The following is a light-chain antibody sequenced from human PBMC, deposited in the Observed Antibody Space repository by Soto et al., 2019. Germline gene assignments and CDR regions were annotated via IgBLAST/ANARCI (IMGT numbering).Light chain of an antibody. J-gene: IGKJ5*01. Sequence: DIQMTQSPSTLSASVGDRVTITCRASQSLSSWLAWYQQKPGKAPKSLIYKASSLESGVPSRFSGSGSGTNSKLTISSLQPDDFAAYYFQQYLSYPNTFGQGTRLEIK. CDR3: QQYLSYPNT. V-gene: IGKV1-5*03. CDR2: KAS. CDR1: QSLSSW.